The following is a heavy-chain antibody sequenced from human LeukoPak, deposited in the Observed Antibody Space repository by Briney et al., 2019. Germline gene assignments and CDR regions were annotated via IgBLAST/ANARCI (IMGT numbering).Heavy chain of an antibody. CDR3: ARIRGIAVAGSFAFDI. CDR1: GFTFSSYE. Sequence: GGSLRLSCAASGFTFSSYEMSWVRQAPGKGLEWVSYISGSGGPIYYADSVKGRFTISRDNAKKSLYLQMNSLRVEDTAVYYCARIRGIAVAGSFAFDIWGQGTMVTVSS. D-gene: IGHD6-19*01. J-gene: IGHJ3*02. V-gene: IGHV3-48*03. CDR2: ISGSGGPI.